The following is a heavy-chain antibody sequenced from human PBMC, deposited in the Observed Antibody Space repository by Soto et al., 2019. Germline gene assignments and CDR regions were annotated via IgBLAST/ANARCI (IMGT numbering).Heavy chain of an antibody. V-gene: IGHV4-39*01. CDR3: ARQAAGSIYYYYYYGMDV. J-gene: IGHJ6*02. Sequence: TPETLSLACTVSGGSISSSSYYWGWIRQPPGKGLEWIGSIYYSGSTYYNPSLKSRVTISVDTSKNQFSLKLSSVTAADTAVYYCARQAAGSIYYYYYYGMDVWGQGTTVTVSS. CDR2: IYYSGST. D-gene: IGHD6-13*01. CDR1: GGSISSSSYY.